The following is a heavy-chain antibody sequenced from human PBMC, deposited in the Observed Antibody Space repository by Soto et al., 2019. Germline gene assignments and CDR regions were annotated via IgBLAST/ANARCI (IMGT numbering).Heavy chain of an antibody. CDR2: IIPILGIA. CDR3: ASYDSSGYYPFDY. V-gene: IGHV1-69*02. D-gene: IGHD3-22*01. Sequence: ASVKVSCKASGGTFSSYTISWVRQAPGQRLEWMGRIIPILGIANYAQKFQGRVMITADKSTSTAYMELSSLRSEDTAVYYCASYDSSGYYPFDYWGQGTLVTVSS. CDR1: GGTFSSYT. J-gene: IGHJ4*02.